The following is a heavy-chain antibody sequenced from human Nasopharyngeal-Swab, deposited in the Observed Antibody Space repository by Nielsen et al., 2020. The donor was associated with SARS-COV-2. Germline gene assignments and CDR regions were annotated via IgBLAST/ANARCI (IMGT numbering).Heavy chain of an antibody. CDR3: ARDGLDYDFWSAYFMWG. CDR1: GFTFNNYN. CDR2: ISTSSSYI. D-gene: IGHD3-3*01. V-gene: IGHV3-21*01. J-gene: IGHJ6*02. Sequence: LKISCAASGFTFNNYNFNWVRQAPGKVLEWVSSISTSSSYIYYADSVKGRFTISRDNAKNSLYLQMNSLRAEDTAVYYCARDGLDYDFWSAYFMWGWGQGTTVTVSS.